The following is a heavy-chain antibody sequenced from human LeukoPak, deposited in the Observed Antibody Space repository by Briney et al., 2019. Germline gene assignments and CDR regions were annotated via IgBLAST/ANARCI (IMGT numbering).Heavy chain of an antibody. Sequence: ASVKVSCKASGYTFTSYGISWVRQAPGQGLEWMGWISAYNGNTNYAQKLQGRVTMTTDTSTSTAYMELRSLRSDDTAVYYCANVGYCSRASCQLGAFDIWGQGTMVTVSS. CDR3: ANVGYCSRASCQLGAFDI. CDR2: ISAYNGNT. CDR1: GYTFTSYG. D-gene: IGHD2-2*01. V-gene: IGHV1-18*01. J-gene: IGHJ3*02.